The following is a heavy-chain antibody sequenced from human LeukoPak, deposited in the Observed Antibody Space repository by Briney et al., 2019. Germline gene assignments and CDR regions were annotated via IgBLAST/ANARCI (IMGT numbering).Heavy chain of an antibody. D-gene: IGHD2-8*02. CDR1: GFTFSSYA. J-gene: IGHJ1*01. Sequence: GGSLRLSCAASGFTFSSYAMSWVRQAPGKGLEWVSAISGSGGSTYYADSVKGRFTISRDNSKNTLYLQMNSLRAEDTAVYYCAKPPLGGVAIWYFQYWGQGTLVTVSS. V-gene: IGHV3-23*01. CDR2: ISGSGGST. CDR3: AKPPLGGVAIWYFQY.